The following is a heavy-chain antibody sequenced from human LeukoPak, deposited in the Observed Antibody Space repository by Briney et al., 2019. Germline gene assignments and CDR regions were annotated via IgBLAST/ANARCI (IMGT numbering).Heavy chain of an antibody. D-gene: IGHD6-13*01. Sequence: GGSLRLSCTASGFTFSNYAMNWVRQAPGKGLEWVSSISGSGGSTYDADSVKGRFTISRDNSKNTLYLQMNSLRAEDTAVYYCAKDGAAAGFDYWGQGTLVTVSS. CDR1: GFTFSNYA. CDR2: ISGSGGST. V-gene: IGHV3-23*01. CDR3: AKDGAAAGFDY. J-gene: IGHJ4*02.